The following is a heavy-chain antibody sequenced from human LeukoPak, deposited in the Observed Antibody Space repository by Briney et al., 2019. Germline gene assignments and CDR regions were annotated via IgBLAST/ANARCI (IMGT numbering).Heavy chain of an antibody. CDR1: GGSLSSYY. V-gene: IGHV4-4*07. CDR3: ARDAEKRVAVAVRGYFDL. J-gene: IGHJ2*01. Sequence: SETLSLTCTVSGGSLSSYYWSWIRQPAGKGLEWIGHIYSSGSTNYNPSLKSRVTMSVDTSTNQFSLKLSSVTAADTAVYSCARDAEKRVAVAVRGYFDLWGRGTLVTVSS. CDR2: IYSSGST. D-gene: IGHD6-19*01.